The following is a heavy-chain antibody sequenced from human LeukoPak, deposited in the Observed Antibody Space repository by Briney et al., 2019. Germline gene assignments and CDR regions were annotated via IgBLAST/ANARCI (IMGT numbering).Heavy chain of an antibody. J-gene: IGHJ5*02. CDR3: ARELIAAAGIS. CDR2: IWYDGSNR. CDR1: GFTFGSYG. V-gene: IGHV3-33*01. Sequence: GGSLRLSCAASGFTFGSYGMHWVRQAPGKGLEWVAVIWYDGSNRYYADSVKGRFTISRDNSKNTLYLQMNSLRAEDTAVYYCARELIAAAGISWGQGTLVTVSS. D-gene: IGHD6-13*01.